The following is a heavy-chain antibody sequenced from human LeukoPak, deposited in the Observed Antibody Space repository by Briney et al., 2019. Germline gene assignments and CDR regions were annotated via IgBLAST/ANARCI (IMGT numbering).Heavy chain of an antibody. CDR2: INTGTGNP. V-gene: IGHV7-4-1*02. CDR1: GYTFTDYA. D-gene: IGHD3-16*01. J-gene: IGHJ4*02. Sequence: GASVTVSCKASGYTFTDYAMSWVRQAPGQGLESMGWINTGTGNPTYAQDFTGRFVFSVDTSVSTAYLQISSLKAEDTAVYYCARAGWGYEPIVDYWGQGTLVTVSS. CDR3: ARAGWGYEPIVDY.